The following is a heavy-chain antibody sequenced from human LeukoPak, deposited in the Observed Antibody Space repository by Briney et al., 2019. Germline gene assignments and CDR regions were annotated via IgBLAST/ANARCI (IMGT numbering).Heavy chain of an antibody. D-gene: IGHD3-10*01. CDR2: INHSGST. CDR3: ARGDPYRGKYFDY. V-gene: IGHV4-34*01. J-gene: IGHJ4*02. Sequence: RAGGPLRLSCAVSGFAFSSYGMSWVRQPPGKGLEWIGEINHSGSTNYNPSLKSRVTISVDTSKNQFSLKLSSVTAADTAVYYCARGDPYRGKYFDYWGQGTLVTVSS. CDR1: GFAFSSYG.